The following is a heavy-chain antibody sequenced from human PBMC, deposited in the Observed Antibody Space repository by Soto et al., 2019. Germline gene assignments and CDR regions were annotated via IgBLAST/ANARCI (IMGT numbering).Heavy chain of an antibody. CDR3: ARVVNRDYGMDV. CDR1: GYPFTGYY. CDR2: INPNSGGT. D-gene: IGHD2-2*01. V-gene: IGHV1-2*02. J-gene: IGHJ6*02. Sequence: GSVKVCFKASGYPFTGYYMHWVRQAPGQGLEWMGWINPNSGGTNYAQKFQGRVTMTRDTSISTAYMELSRLRSDDTAVYYCARVVNRDYGMDVWGQGTTVTVSS.